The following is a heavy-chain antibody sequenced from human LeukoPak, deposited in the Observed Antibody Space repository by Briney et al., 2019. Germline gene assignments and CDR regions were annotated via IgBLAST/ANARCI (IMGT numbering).Heavy chain of an antibody. CDR2: INPNSGGT. CDR3: ARDPSHYYYTDA. V-gene: IGHV1-2*02. Sequence: ASVKVSCKASGYTFTGYYMHWVRQAPGQGLEWMGWINPNSGGTNYAQKFQDRFTMTRDTSISTAYMELSRLTSDDTAVYYCARDPSHYYYTDAWGKGTTVIVSS. J-gene: IGHJ6*03. CDR1: GYTFTGYY.